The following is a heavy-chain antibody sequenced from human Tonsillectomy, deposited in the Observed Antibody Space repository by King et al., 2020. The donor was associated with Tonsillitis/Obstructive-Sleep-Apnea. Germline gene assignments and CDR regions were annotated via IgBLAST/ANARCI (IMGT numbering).Heavy chain of an antibody. CDR2: ISSSGGTT. Sequence: VQLVESGGGLVQPGGSLRLSCAASGFTFSSYAMSWVRQAPGKGLEWVSTISSSGGTTYYADSVKGRFTISRDNSKNMLYLQMNSLRVEDTAVYYCAKDRTHSTFLGSNSGLDYWGQGTLVTVSS. CDR1: GFTFSSYA. V-gene: IGHV3-23*04. CDR3: AKDRTHSTFLGSNSGLDY. D-gene: IGHD3-3*01. J-gene: IGHJ4*02.